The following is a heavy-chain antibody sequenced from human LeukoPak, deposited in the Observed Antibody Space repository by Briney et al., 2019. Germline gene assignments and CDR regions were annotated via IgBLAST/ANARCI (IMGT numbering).Heavy chain of an antibody. Sequence: LAGGSLRLSCAAPGFTFSIYAMSWVRQAPGKGLQWVSSITSSGDGTYYADSVKGRYTISRDNSENMLYLQMNSLRVEDTAVYFCAKDRPNYYGSNGHYYRRDGDYWGQGTLVTVSS. J-gene: IGHJ4*02. D-gene: IGHD3-22*01. V-gene: IGHV3-23*01. CDR2: ITSSGDGT. CDR1: GFTFSIYA. CDR3: AKDRPNYYGSNGHYYRRDGDY.